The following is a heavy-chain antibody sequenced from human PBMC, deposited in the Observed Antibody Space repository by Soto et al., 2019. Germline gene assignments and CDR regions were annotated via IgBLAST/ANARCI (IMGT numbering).Heavy chain of an antibody. CDR2: IFPRGST. Sequence: TATLCLTYAVSGVSVTRDEFYWTWIRQHAGKVLGWMGDIFPRGSTSSGSSREGRVTLAIDKGKNHFSLSLVSAAAADTAVYYCARVTLIEAGGGDATTSAFDVWGQGTMVT. CDR1: GVSVTRDEFY. D-gene: IGHD2-21*02. J-gene: IGHJ3*01. V-gene: IGHV4-61*03. CDR3: ARVTLIEAGGGDATTSAFDV.